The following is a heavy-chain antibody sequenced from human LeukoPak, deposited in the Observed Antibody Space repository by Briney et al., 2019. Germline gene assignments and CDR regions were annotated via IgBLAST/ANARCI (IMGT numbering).Heavy chain of an antibody. CDR1: GGSISSYY. D-gene: IGHD3-10*01. CDR2: IHYTGST. J-gene: IGHJ5*02. Sequence: SETLSLTCTVSGGSISSYYWSWIRQSPGEGLECIGYIHYTGSTNYNPSLKSRVTISVETSKNQFSLKLKSVTAADTAVYYCARGGYYGSGNDFRFDPWGQGTLVTVSS. V-gene: IGHV4-59*01. CDR3: ARGGYYGSGNDFRFDP.